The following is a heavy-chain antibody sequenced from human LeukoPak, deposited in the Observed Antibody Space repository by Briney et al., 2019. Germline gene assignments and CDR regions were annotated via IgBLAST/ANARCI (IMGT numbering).Heavy chain of an antibody. CDR1: GYSISSGYY. V-gene: IGHV4-38-2*01. CDR3: ARHHSSGWNNWFDP. J-gene: IGHJ5*02. D-gene: IGHD6-19*01. CDR2: IYHSGST. Sequence: SETLSLTCAVSGYSISSGYYWGWIRQPPGKGLEWIGSIYHSGSTYYNPSLKSRVTISVDTSKNQFSLKLSSVTAADMAVYYCARHHSSGWNNWFDPWGQGTLVTVSS.